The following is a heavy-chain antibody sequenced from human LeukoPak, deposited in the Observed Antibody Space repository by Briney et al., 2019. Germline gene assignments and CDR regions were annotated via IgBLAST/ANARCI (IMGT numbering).Heavy chain of an antibody. V-gene: IGHV1-46*01. Sequence: ASVKVSCKVSGYTLTELSMHWVRQAPGQGLEWMGIINPSGGSTSYAQKFQGRVTMTRDTSTSTVYMELSSLRSEDTAVYYCARDHIAAAGRGHDAFDIWGQGTMVTVSS. CDR1: GYTLTELS. J-gene: IGHJ3*02. D-gene: IGHD6-13*01. CDR3: ARDHIAAAGRGHDAFDI. CDR2: INPSGGST.